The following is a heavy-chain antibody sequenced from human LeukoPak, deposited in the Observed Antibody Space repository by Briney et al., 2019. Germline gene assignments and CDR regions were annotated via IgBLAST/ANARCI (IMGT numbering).Heavy chain of an antibody. CDR1: GFTFSNFA. J-gene: IGHJ4*02. Sequence: GGSLRLSCASSGFTFSNFAMHWVRQAPGKGLQWVAVISFDGSNKYYADSVKGRFSISRDNSKDTLHLQMSSLRDEDTAVYFCAGVSESDWYYFDYWGQGTLVTVSS. CDR2: ISFDGSNK. CDR3: AGVSESDWYYFDY. D-gene: IGHD3-9*01. V-gene: IGHV3-30*03.